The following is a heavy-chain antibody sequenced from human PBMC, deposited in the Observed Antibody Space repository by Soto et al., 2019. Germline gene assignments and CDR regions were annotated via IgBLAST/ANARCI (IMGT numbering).Heavy chain of an antibody. D-gene: IGHD3-16*01. CDR3: AKAYFVWSSEQPYYFDY. J-gene: IGHJ4*02. V-gene: IGHV3-23*01. CDR1: GFTFSKYA. CDR2: ISGSGGRS. Sequence: EVQLLDSGGGLVQPGGSLRISCAASGFTFSKYAMTWVRQGPGKGLEWVSGISGSGGRSYYADSVKGRFTISRDNSKSTLYLQMNSLRAEDTAVYYCAKAYFVWSSEQPYYFDYWGQGTLVTVSS.